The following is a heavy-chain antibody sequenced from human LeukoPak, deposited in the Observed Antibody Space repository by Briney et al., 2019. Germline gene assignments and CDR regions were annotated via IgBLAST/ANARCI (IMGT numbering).Heavy chain of an antibody. Sequence: GGSLRLSCAASGLTFSSYAMSWVRQAPGKGLEWVSAISGSGGSTYYADSVKGRFTISRDNSKNTLYLQMNSLRAEDTAVYYCAKDPYCSSTSCHDNWFDPWGQGTLVTVSS. J-gene: IGHJ5*02. CDR2: ISGSGGST. D-gene: IGHD2-2*01. CDR1: GLTFSSYA. V-gene: IGHV3-23*01. CDR3: AKDPYCSSTSCHDNWFDP.